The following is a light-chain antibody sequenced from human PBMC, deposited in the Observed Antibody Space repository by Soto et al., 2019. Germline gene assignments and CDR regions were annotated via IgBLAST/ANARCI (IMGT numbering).Light chain of an antibody. V-gene: IGKV3D-11*03. CDR3: QQRSNLSPN. J-gene: IGKJ5*01. CDR2: QTS. CDR1: QYINTR. Sequence: EIVLTQSPATLSSFPGDRVTLSCRASQYINTRLAWYQHRPGQAPRLLIYQTSLRAAGIPARFSASGSGTDFTLTISDVQPEDFAVYYCQQRSNLSPNFGQGTRLEIK.